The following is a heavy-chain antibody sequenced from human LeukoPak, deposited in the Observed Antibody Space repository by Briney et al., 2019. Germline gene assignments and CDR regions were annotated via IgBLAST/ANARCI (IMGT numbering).Heavy chain of an antibody. CDR1: GGSFSGYY. Sequence: SETLSLTCAVYGGSFSGYYWSWIRQPPGKGLEWIGYIYYSGSTNYNPSLKSRVTISVDTSKNQFSLKLSSVTAADTAVYYCARDVYISGWYRYGMDVWGQGSTVTVSS. CDR3: ARDVYISGWYRYGMDV. J-gene: IGHJ6*02. V-gene: IGHV4-59*01. CDR2: IYYSGST. D-gene: IGHD6-19*01.